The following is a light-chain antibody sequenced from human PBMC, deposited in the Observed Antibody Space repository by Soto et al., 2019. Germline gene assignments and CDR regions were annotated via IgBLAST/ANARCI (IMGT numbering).Light chain of an antibody. J-gene: IGKJ1*01. CDR3: QQYYSTPWT. CDR2: WAS. CDR1: QSIFYSSNNKNY. Sequence: DIVMTQSPDSLAVSLGERANINCKSSQSIFYSSNNKNYLTWYQQKPGQPPKLLIYWASTRESGVPDRFSGSGSGTDFTLTISSLQAEDVAVYYCQQYYSTPWTFGQGTKVDIK. V-gene: IGKV4-1*01.